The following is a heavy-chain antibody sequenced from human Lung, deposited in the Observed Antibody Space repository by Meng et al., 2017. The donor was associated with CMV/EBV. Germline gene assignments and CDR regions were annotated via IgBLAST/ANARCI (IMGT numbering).Heavy chain of an antibody. J-gene: IGHJ6*02. D-gene: IGHD2-2*01. CDR2: ITSETSDSSHI. Sequence: GESLKISCAASGFTFNGYSMNWVRQAPGKGLEWVSSITSETSDSSHIYYADSVKGRFTISRDNSKNSLYLQMNRLRAEDTAVYHCAREESAWRYQLQLHYGVAVWXQGTTVXVSS. V-gene: IGHV3-21*01. CDR3: AREESAWRYQLQLHYGVAV. CDR1: GFTFNGYS.